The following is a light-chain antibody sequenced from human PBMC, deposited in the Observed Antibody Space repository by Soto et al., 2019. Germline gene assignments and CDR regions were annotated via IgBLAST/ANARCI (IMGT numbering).Light chain of an antibody. CDR2: GAS. Sequence: EIVLTHSPGTLYLSPGERATLSCRASQSVSSSYLAWYQQKPGQAPRLLIYGASSRATGIPDRFSGSGSGTDFTLTISRLEPEDFAVYYCQQYGSSPGTFGQGTKVDIK. CDR1: QSVSSSY. J-gene: IGKJ1*01. CDR3: QQYGSSPGT. V-gene: IGKV3-20*01.